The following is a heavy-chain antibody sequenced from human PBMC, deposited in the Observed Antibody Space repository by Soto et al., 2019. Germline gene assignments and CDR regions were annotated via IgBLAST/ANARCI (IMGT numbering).Heavy chain of an antibody. CDR1: GFTFSSYS. D-gene: IGHD2-2*02. J-gene: IGHJ5*02. CDR2: ISSSSSYI. Sequence: GGSLRLSCAASGFTFSSYSMNWVRQAPGKGLEWVSSISSSSSYIYYADSVKGRFTISRDNAKNSLYLQMNSLRAEDTAVYYCASGQPAAAIPGNWFDPWGQGTLVTVSS. CDR3: ASGQPAAAIPGNWFDP. V-gene: IGHV3-21*01.